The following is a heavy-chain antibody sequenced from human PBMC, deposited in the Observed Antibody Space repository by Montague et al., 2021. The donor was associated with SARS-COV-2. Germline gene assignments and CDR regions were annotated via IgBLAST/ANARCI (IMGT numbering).Heavy chain of an antibody. CDR2: IYWDDDK. D-gene: IGHD1-26*01. CDR3: AHRRGLLLSDAFDX. V-gene: IGHV2-5*02. Sequence: PALVKSTQTLTLTCTFSGFSLSTSGVGVGWIRQPPGKALEWLALIYWDDDKRYSPSLKSRLTITKDTSKNQVVLTMTNMDPVDTATYYCAHRRGLLLSDAFDXWGQGTMVTVSS. CDR1: GFSLSTSGVG. J-gene: IGHJ3*02.